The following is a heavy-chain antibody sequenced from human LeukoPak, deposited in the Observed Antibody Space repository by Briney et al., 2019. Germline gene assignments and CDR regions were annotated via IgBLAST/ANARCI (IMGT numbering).Heavy chain of an antibody. CDR3: ANSGWSLRDY. CDR1: GFTFSDFW. V-gene: IGHV3-7*01. D-gene: IGHD6-19*01. CDR2: IKPDGSQK. Sequence: GGSLRLSCAASGFTFSDFWMAWVRQAPGRGLEWVANIKPDGSQKYYVGSVKGRFSISRDNAENSLYLQMNSLRAEDTAVYYCANSGWSLRDYWGQGTLVTVSS. J-gene: IGHJ4*02.